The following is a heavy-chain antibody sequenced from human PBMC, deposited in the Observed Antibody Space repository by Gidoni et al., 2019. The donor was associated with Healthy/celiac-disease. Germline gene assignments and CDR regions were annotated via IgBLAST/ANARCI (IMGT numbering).Heavy chain of an antibody. V-gene: IGHV4-34*01. CDR2: INHSGST. CDR3: ASSMVRGVNDGFDP. Sequence: QVQLQQWGAGLSKPSETLSLTCAAYGGSFSGYYWSWIRQPPGKGLEWIGEINHSGSTNYNPSLKSRVTISVDTSKNQFSLKLSSVTAADTAVYYCASSMVRGVNDGFDPWGQGTLVTVSS. J-gene: IGHJ5*02. CDR1: GGSFSGYY. D-gene: IGHD3-10*01.